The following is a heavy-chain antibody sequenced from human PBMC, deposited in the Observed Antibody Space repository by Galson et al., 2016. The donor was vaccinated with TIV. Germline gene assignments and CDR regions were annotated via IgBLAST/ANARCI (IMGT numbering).Heavy chain of an antibody. CDR3: ARGAYGSYYYGLDN. J-gene: IGHJ6*02. CDR1: GFTFSSYA. V-gene: IGHV3-23*01. CDR2: ISNDNSGGST. D-gene: IGHD4-17*01. Sequence: SLRLSCAASGFTFSSYAMSWARQAPGKGLEWVSTISNDNSGGSTYYADSVKGRFTISRDSSKNTLYLQMNSLRAEDTAVYYCARGAYGSYYYGLDNWGQGTTVTVSS.